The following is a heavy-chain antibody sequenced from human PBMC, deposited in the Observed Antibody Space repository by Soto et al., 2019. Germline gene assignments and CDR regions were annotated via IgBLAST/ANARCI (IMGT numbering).Heavy chain of an antibody. CDR2: ISGSGGST. D-gene: IGHD2-2*01. V-gene: IGHV3-23*01. CDR1: GFTFSSYA. Sequence: GGSLRLSCAASGFTFSSYAMSWVRQAPGKGLEWVSAISGSGGSTYYADSVKGRFTTSRDNSKNTLYLQMNSLRAEDTAVYYCAKGGIVVVPAATAGVYDYWGQGTLVTVSS. J-gene: IGHJ4*02. CDR3: AKGGIVVVPAATAGVYDY.